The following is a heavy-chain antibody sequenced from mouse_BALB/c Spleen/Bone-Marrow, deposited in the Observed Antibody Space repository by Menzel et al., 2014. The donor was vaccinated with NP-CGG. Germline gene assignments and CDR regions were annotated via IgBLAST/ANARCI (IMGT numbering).Heavy chain of an antibody. Sequence: VQLQQSGAELVRPGASVKLSCKASGYTFTSYWINWVKPRPGQGLEWIGNIYPSDSYTNYNQKFKDKATLTVDKSSSTAYMQLSGPTSEDSAVYYCTRRDYAMDYWGQGTSVTVSS. CDR2: IYPSDSYT. V-gene: IGHV1-69*02. CDR1: GYTFTSYW. CDR3: TRRDYAMDY. J-gene: IGHJ4*01.